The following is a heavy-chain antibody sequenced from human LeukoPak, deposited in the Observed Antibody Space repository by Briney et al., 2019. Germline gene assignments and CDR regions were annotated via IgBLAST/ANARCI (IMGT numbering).Heavy chain of an antibody. CDR2: IKQDGSEK. CDR1: GFTFSSYS. J-gene: IGHJ4*02. CDR3: ARDGPYSYGYDY. D-gene: IGHD5-18*01. Sequence: SGGSLRLSCAASGFTFSSYSMNWVRQAPGKGLEWVANIKQDGSEKYYVDSVKGRFTISRDNAKNSLYLQMNSLRAEDTAVYYCARDGPYSYGYDYWGQGTLVTVSS. V-gene: IGHV3-7*01.